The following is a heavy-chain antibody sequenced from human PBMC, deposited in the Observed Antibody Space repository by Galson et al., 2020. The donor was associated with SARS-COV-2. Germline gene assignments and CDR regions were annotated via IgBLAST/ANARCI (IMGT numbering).Heavy chain of an antibody. CDR2: ISSNGGNT. CDR3: VRNVVPAATLYYYGLDV. J-gene: IGHJ6*04. CDR1: GFTFSTYP. V-gene: IGHV3-64D*08. Sequence: TGGSLRLSCSASGFTFSTYPMHWVRQAPGKGLEYVSAISSNGGNTYHANSVKGRFTISRDNSKNTLYLQMSTLRPEDTAVYYCVRNVVPAATLYYYGLDVWGKGTTVTVSS. D-gene: IGHD2-2*01.